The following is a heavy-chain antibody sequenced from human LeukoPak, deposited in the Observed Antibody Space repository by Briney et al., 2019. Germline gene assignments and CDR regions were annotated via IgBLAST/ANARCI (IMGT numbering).Heavy chain of an antibody. CDR3: ARGPGGWAVRYFDY. CDR1: GGSISSSSYY. V-gene: IGHV4-39*07. Sequence: SETLSLTCTVSGGSISSSSYYWGWIRQPPGKGLEWIGSIYYSGSTYYNPSLKSRVTISVDTSKNQFSLKLSSVTAADTAVYYCARGPGGWAVRYFDYWGQGTLVTVSS. CDR2: IYYSGST. D-gene: IGHD3-16*01. J-gene: IGHJ4*02.